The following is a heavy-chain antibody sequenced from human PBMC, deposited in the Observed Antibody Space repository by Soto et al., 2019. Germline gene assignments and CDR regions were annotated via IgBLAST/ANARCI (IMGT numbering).Heavy chain of an antibody. J-gene: IGHJ4*02. Sequence: SVKVSCKASGGTFSSYAISWVRQAPGQGLEWMGGIIPIFGTANYAQKLQGRVTITADESTSTAYMELSSLRSDDTAVYCCARGHPDSSGSYRCDYWGQGTLVPVSS. D-gene: IGHD3-22*01. CDR1: GGTFSSYA. V-gene: IGHV1-69*13. CDR3: ARGHPDSSGSYRCDY. CDR2: IIPIFGTA.